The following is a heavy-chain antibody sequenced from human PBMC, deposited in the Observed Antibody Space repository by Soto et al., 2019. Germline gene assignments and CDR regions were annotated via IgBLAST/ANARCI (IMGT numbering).Heavy chain of an antibody. D-gene: IGHD3-22*01. CDR2: ISYDGSNK. CDR3: VTERTSYYDSSASSTFDY. Sequence: GGSLRLSCAASGFTFSTYSMNWVRQAPGKGLEWVAVISYDGSNKYYADSVKGRFTISRDNSKNTLYLQMNSLRAEDTAVYYCVTERTSYYDSSASSTFDYWGQGTLVTVSS. CDR1: GFTFSTYS. J-gene: IGHJ4*02. V-gene: IGHV3-30*03.